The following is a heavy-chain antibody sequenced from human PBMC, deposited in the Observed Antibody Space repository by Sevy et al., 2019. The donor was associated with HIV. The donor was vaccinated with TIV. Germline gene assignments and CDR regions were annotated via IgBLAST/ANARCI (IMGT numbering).Heavy chain of an antibody. CDR3: ARDGNSGYYFNYYYYGMGV. CDR1: GFSLNDYY. V-gene: IGHV3-11*06. D-gene: IGHD3-22*01. J-gene: IGHJ6*02. Sequence: GGSLRLSCAATGFSLNDYYMTWIRQAPGKGLEWVSYISGDSGHTNYAESVKGRFTISRDNTKNFVYLQMDGLRAEDTATYYCARDGNSGYYFNYYYYGMGVWGQGTTVTVSS. CDR2: ISGDSGHT.